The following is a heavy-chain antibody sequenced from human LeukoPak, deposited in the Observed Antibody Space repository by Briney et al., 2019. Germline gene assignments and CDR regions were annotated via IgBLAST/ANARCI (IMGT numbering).Heavy chain of an antibody. V-gene: IGHV3-66*01. CDR2: IYSGGST. Sequence: GGSLRLSCAASGFTVSDSYLSWVRQAPGKGLEWVSVIYSGGSTYYADSVKGRFTISRDNSRNTLYLQMNSLRAEDTAVYYCARGWFYGIDVWGQGTTVSVSS. CDR3: ARGWFYGIDV. J-gene: IGHJ6*02. CDR1: GFTVSDSY. D-gene: IGHD3-10*01.